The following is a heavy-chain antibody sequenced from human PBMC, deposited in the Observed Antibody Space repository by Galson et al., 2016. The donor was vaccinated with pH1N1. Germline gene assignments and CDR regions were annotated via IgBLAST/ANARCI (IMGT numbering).Heavy chain of an antibody. J-gene: IGHJ6*02. V-gene: IGHV4-39*01. D-gene: IGHD3-10*01. CDR2: IYYSGST. CDR1: GGSISSSSYY. Sequence: SETLSLTCTVSGGSISSSSYYWGWIRQPPGKGLEWIGSIYYSGSTYYNPSLKSRVTISVDTSKNQFSLKLSSVTAADTAIYYCARGTIDSAGSGNYYSNYYYGMDVWGQGTTVTVSS. CDR3: ARGTIDSAGSGNYYSNYYYGMDV.